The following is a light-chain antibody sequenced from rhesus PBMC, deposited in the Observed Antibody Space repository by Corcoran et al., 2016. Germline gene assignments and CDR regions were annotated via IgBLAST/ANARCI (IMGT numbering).Light chain of an antibody. V-gene: IGKV1-28*01. CDR1: QGISSY. CDR3: LQHDIYPYS. Sequence: GDTVTITCRASQGISSYLNWFQQKPGKAPELLIYAASSLESGVPSRFSGSGSGTEFTLTISSLQPEDFAAYYCLQHDIYPYSFGQGTKVEIK. J-gene: IGKJ2*01. CDR2: AAS.